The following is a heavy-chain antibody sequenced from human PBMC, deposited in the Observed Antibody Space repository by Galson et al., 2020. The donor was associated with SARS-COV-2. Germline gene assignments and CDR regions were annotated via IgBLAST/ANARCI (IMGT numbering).Heavy chain of an antibody. CDR1: GGSINSGTNS. Sequence: ASETLSLTCGLSGGSINSGTNSWGWIRQPPGKGLEWLGYIRKSGSAYYNPSLETRLTISVDMAKNQFSMKLSDVTAADTAVYYCARGYSPYDLAAVYDTWGRGTLITVSS. CDR2: IRKSGSA. D-gene: IGHD5-18*01. J-gene: IGHJ5*02. V-gene: IGHV4-30-2*01. CDR3: ARGYSPYDLAAVYDT.